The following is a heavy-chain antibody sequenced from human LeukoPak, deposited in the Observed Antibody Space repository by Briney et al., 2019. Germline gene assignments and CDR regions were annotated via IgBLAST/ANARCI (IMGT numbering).Heavy chain of an antibody. CDR3: ARFVSIRGGIHLNYFDS. Sequence: PSETLSLTCAVSGGSIDGRSYNWGWVRQPPGKGLEWIGSIYDSLSAYYNPSLKSRVTISIDMSKKQFSLNLNSATAADSAVYYCARFVSIRGGIHLNYFDSWSQGRLVTVSS. V-gene: IGHV4-39*01. CDR1: GGSIDGRSYN. D-gene: IGHD2-15*01. CDR2: IYDSLSA. J-gene: IGHJ4*02.